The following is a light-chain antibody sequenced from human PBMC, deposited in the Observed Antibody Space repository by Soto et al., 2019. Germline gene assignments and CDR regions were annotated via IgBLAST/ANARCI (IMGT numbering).Light chain of an antibody. CDR3: QQRNNWPWT. J-gene: IGKJ1*01. CDR1: QSVSDY. CDR2: EAS. V-gene: IGKV3-11*01. Sequence: EVVLTQSRATLSLSPVDGASLSCRASQSVSDYTAWFQQKPGQPPRLVIYEASNRATRIPDRFSGSGSGTDFTLTISSLDPEDFAVYYCQQRNNWPWTFGQGPEVDI.